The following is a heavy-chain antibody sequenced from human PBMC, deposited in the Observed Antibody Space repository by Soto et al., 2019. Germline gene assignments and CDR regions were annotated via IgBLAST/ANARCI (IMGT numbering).Heavy chain of an antibody. V-gene: IGHV3-23*01. CDR1: GFTFSSYA. Sequence: PGGSLRLSCAASGFTFSSYAMSWVRQAPGKGLEWVSAISGSGGSTYYADSVKGRFTISRDNSKNTLYLQMNSLRAEDTAVYYCAKGGYYGSGSYYNRLYYFDYWGQGTLVTVSS. CDR3: AKGGYYGSGSYYNRLYYFDY. D-gene: IGHD3-10*01. J-gene: IGHJ4*02. CDR2: ISGSGGST.